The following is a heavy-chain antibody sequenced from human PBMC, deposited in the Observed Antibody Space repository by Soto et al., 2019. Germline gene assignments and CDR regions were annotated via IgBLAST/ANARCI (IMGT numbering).Heavy chain of an antibody. CDR2: VNPKSGNT. CDR3: ARPYCDSTSCYTDWFDP. CDR1: GYSFSTYD. J-gene: IGHJ5*02. Sequence: QVQLVQSGAEVKKPGASVKVSCKASGYSFSTYDINWVRQAAGQGLEWMGWVNPKSGNTDYAHRFRGKVTMTNNTSISTAYMELSALTPEDTAVYYCARPYCDSTSCYTDWFDPWGQGTLVTVSS. D-gene: IGHD2-2*02. V-gene: IGHV1-8*01.